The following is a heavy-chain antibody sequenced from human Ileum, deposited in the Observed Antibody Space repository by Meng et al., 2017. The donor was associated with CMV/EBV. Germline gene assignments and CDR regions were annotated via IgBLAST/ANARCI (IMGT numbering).Heavy chain of an antibody. Sequence: QGQLQESGPGLVKPSEILSLTCTVSGGSISSSHWSWIRQTPGKGLEWIGYIYYNGITNYNPSLKSRVTLSVDTSKNHFSLRLSSVTTADTAIYYCARVKEGTTGKSWFPEHFDYWGRGTLVTVSS. CDR2: IYYNGIT. CDR3: ARVKEGTTGKSWFPEHFDY. D-gene: IGHD6-13*01. J-gene: IGHJ4*02. CDR1: GGSISSSH. V-gene: IGHV4-59*01.